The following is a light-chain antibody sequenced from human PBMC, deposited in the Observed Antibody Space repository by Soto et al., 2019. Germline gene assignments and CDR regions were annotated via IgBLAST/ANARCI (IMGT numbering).Light chain of an antibody. Sequence: EIVLTQSPGTLSLSPGERATLSCRASQSVNSVYLAWYQQKPGQAPRLLIYGASSRATGIPYRFSGSGSGTDFTLTISRLDPEDFAVYFCQQYDSSPRTFGQGTKVEIK. CDR2: GAS. J-gene: IGKJ1*01. CDR1: QSVNSVY. V-gene: IGKV3-20*01. CDR3: QQYDSSPRT.